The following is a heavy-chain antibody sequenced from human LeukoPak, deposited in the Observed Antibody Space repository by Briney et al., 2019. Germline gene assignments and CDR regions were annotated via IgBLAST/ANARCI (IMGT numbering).Heavy chain of an antibody. Sequence: ASVKVSCKASGYTFTGYYMHWVRQAPGQGLEWMGWINPNSGGTNYAQKFQGRVTMTRDTSISTAYMELSRLRSDDTAVYYCARGIQGGSYALFDYWGQGTLVTVSS. D-gene: IGHD1-26*01. CDR1: GYTFTGYY. CDR2: INPNSGGT. CDR3: ARGIQGGSYALFDY. J-gene: IGHJ4*02. V-gene: IGHV1-2*02.